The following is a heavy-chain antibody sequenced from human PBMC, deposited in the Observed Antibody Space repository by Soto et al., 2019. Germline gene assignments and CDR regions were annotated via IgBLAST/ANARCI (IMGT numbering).Heavy chain of an antibody. J-gene: IGHJ4*02. CDR3: ARSPVLQYFEWLLFDY. CDR2: IIPIFGTA. Sequence: QVQLVQSGAEVKKPGSSVKVSCKASGGTFSSYAISWVRQAPGQGLEWMVGIIPIFGTANYAQKFQGRVTLTADKSTSTAYMELSSLRSEDTAVDYCARSPVLQYFEWLLFDYWGQGTLVTVSS. CDR1: GGTFSSYA. D-gene: IGHD3-9*01. V-gene: IGHV1-69*06.